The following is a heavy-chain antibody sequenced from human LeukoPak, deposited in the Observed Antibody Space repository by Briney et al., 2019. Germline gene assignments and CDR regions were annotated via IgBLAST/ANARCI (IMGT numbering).Heavy chain of an antibody. Sequence: NPSETLSLTCTVSGGSISSYYWGWIRQPPGKGLEWIGSIYYSGSTYYNPSLKSRVTISVDTSKNQFSLKLSSVTAADTAVYYCASNLMIVVGPGAFDIWGQGTMVTVSS. V-gene: IGHV4-39*07. CDR2: IYYSGST. J-gene: IGHJ3*02. D-gene: IGHD3-22*01. CDR3: ASNLMIVVGPGAFDI. CDR1: GGSISSYY.